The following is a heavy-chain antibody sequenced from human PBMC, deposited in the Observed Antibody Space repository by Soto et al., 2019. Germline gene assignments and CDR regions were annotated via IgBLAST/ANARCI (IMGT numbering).Heavy chain of an antibody. CDR2: IYYSGST. V-gene: IGHV4-31*03. Sequence: SETLSLTCTVSGGSISSGGYYWSWIRQHPGKGLEWIGYIYYSGSTYYNPFLKSRVTISVDTSKNQFSLKLSSVTAADTAVYYCAREGNLGRWIQPLDSWGQGTLVTVS. J-gene: IGHJ4*02. D-gene: IGHD2-2*03. CDR1: GGSISSGGYY. CDR3: AREGNLGRWIQPLDS.